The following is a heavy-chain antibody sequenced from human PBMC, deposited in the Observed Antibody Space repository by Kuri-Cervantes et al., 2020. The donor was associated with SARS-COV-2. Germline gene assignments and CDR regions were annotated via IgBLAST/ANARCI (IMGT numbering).Heavy chain of an antibody. V-gene: IGHV3-30*07. J-gene: IGHJ4*02. CDR3: ARDLLCGGSCYSFDY. CDR2: ISYDGGNK. Sequence: GGSLRLSCAASGFTFSSYAMHWVRQAPGKGLEWVAVISYDGGNKYYADSVKGRFTISRDNSKNSLYLQMNSLRAEDTAVYYCARDLLCGGSCYSFDYWGQGTLVTVSS. CDR1: GFTFSSYA. D-gene: IGHD2-15*01.